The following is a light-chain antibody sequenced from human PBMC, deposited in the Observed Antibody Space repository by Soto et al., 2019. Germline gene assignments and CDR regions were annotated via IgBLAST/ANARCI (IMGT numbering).Light chain of an antibody. CDR2: WTS. J-gene: IGKJ4*01. CDR1: QSILSSSNDKNF. Sequence: DIVMTQSPDSLAVSLGERATINCKSSQSILSSSNDKNFLAWYQQKPGQPPKLLIYWTSTRKSGVPDRFSGSGSGTDFTLTISSLQAEDVAVYYCQQYYTDPLTFGGGTKVEIK. V-gene: IGKV4-1*01. CDR3: QQYYTDPLT.